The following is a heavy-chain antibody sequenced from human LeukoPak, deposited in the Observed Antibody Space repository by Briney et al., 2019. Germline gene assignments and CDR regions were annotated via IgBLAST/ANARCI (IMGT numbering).Heavy chain of an antibody. CDR2: ISRSGSTK. D-gene: IGHD5-12*01. J-gene: IGHJ4*02. V-gene: IGHV3-48*03. CDR3: ARDVSRYDLEFDY. Sequence: GGSLRLSCAASGFTFSNYEMNWVRQAPGKGLEWVSYISRSGSTKYYADSVKGRFTISSDNAKNSLYLQMNSLRAEDTAVYYCARDVSRYDLEFDYWGQGTLVTVSS. CDR1: GFTFSNYE.